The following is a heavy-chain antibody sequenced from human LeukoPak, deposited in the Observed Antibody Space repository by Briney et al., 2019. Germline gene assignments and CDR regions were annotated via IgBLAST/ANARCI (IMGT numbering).Heavy chain of an antibody. CDR2: INHSGST. CDR3: ARVEAAAGTWFDP. CDR1: GGSFSGYY. J-gene: IGHJ5*02. D-gene: IGHD6-13*01. V-gene: IGHV4-34*01. Sequence: SETLSLTCAVYGGSFSGYYWSWVRQPPGKGLEWIGEINHSGSTNYNPSLKSRVTISVDTSKNQFSLKLSSVTAADTAVYYCARVEAAAGTWFDPWGQGTLVTVSS.